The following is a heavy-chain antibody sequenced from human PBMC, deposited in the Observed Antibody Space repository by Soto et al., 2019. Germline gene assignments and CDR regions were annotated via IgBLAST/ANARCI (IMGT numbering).Heavy chain of an antibody. Sequence: EVQLLESGGGLVQPGGSLRLSCAAFGFTSKSYAMSWVRQAPGKGLEWVSGISGSGYYTYYADSVKGRFTISRDNSKNTLYLQMNSLRDEDTPVYYCARESGSGWNYFDYWGQGTLVTVSS. CDR2: ISGSGYYT. CDR3: ARESGSGWNYFDY. V-gene: IGHV3-23*01. J-gene: IGHJ4*02. CDR1: GFTSKSYA. D-gene: IGHD6-19*01.